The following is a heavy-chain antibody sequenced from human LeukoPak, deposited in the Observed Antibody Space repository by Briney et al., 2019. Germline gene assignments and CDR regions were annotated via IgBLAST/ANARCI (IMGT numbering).Heavy chain of an antibody. CDR3: ARGTGGVHFFDY. CDR1: GFTFSSYS. J-gene: IGHJ4*02. Sequence: GGSLRLSCAASGFTFSSYSMNWVRQAPGKGLEWVSSISSSSSYIYYADSVKGRFTISRDNAKNSLYLQMNSLRAEDTAVYYCARGTGGVHFFDYWGRETLFPVS. CDR2: ISSSSSYI. V-gene: IGHV3-21*01. D-gene: IGHD3-16*01.